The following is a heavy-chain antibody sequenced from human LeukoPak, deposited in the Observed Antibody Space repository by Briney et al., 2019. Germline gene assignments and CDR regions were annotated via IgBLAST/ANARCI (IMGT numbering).Heavy chain of an antibody. Sequence: ASVKVSCKTSGYTFTSYGISWVRQAPGQGLEWMGWTSSFSDNTKYAERFQGRVTMTTVISTSTAYMELRSLRFDDTAVYYCARVQVKTRGSYFRDDYWGQGTLVTVSS. CDR2: TSSFSDNT. CDR1: GYTFTSYG. J-gene: IGHJ4*02. CDR3: ARVQVKTRGSYFRDDY. V-gene: IGHV1-18*01. D-gene: IGHD3-10*01.